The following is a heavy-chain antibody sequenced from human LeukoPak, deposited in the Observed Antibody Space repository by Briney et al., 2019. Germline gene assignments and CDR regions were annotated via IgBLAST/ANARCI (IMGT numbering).Heavy chain of an antibody. CDR1: GGTFSSYA. Sequence: GASVKVSCKASGGTFSSYAISWVRQAPGQGLEWMGGLIPIFGTANYAQKFQGRVTITADESTSTAYMELRSLRSEDTAVYYCASGRWNDGAFDIWGQGTMVTVSS. J-gene: IGHJ3*02. V-gene: IGHV1-69*13. CDR2: LIPIFGTA. CDR3: ASGRWNDGAFDI. D-gene: IGHD1-1*01.